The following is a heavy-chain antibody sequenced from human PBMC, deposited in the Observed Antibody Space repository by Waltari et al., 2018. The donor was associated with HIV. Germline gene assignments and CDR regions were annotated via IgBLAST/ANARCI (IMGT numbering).Heavy chain of an antibody. CDR1: GYTFTRHG. CDR3: ARVGCSSASCYSGWFDP. D-gene: IGHD2-2*01. Sequence: QAQLAQSGAEVKKPGASVQVSCKASGYTFTRHGISWVRQAPGQGLEWLGWISAYNGNTNYAQKLQGRVTMTTDTSTSTAYMELRSLRSDDTAVYYCARVGCSSASCYSGWFDPWGQGTLVTVSS. J-gene: IGHJ5*02. V-gene: IGHV1-18*01. CDR2: ISAYNGNT.